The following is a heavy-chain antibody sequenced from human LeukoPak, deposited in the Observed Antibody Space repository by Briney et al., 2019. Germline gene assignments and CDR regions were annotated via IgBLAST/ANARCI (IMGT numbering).Heavy chain of an antibody. CDR1: GFTFSDYT. D-gene: IGHD3-3*01. V-gene: IGHV3-23*01. CDR3: AKETALVGGHAAIFDH. CDR2: ISGSGITT. Sequence: GGSLRLSCAASGFTFSDYTMNWVRQAPGKGPEWVSSISGSGITTNYADSVKGRFTISREYSNNTLYLQMSSLRAEDTAIYYCAKETALVGGHAAIFDHWGQGTLVTVSS. J-gene: IGHJ4*02.